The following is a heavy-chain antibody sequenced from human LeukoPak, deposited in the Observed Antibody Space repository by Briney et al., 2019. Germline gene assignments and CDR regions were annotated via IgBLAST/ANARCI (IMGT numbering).Heavy chain of an antibody. Sequence: GGSLRLSCAASGFTFSSYSMNWVRQAPGKGREWGSSISSSSSYIYYADSVKGRFTISRDNAKNSLYLQMNSLRAEDTAVYYCARSEYYYDSSGYYYLDYWGQGTLVTVSS. J-gene: IGHJ4*02. CDR2: ISSSSSYI. D-gene: IGHD3-22*01. CDR3: ARSEYYYDSSGYYYLDY. CDR1: GFTFSSYS. V-gene: IGHV3-21*01.